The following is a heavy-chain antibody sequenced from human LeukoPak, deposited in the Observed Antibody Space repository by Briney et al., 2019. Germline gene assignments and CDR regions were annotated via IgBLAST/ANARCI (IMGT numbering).Heavy chain of an antibody. CDR3: ARTAARRFDY. Sequence: ASVKVSCKASGYSFNSYGIGWVRQAPGQGLEWMGIINPTGGSTTYAQKFQGRVTMTRDTSTSTVYMELSSLRSDDTAVYYCARTAARRFDYWGQGTLVTVSS. CDR2: INPTGGST. CDR1: GYSFNSYG. V-gene: IGHV1-46*02. D-gene: IGHD6-6*01. J-gene: IGHJ4*02.